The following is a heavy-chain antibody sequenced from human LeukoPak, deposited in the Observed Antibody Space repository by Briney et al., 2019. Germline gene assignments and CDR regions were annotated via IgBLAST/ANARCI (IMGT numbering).Heavy chain of an antibody. J-gene: IGHJ4*02. D-gene: IGHD3-3*01. CDR2: IKHDGSEE. CDR3: ATDRGWRTSGYYLYYFES. Sequence: GRSLCLSCAVSGFIVSGYFMGWVRLPPGKGLEWVASIKHDGSEEYYVDSVSGRFTISRDNTKSSLYLQMSSLRAEDTAVYYCATDRGWRTSGYYLYYFESWGQGTLVTVSS. CDR1: GFIVSGYF. V-gene: IGHV3-7*01.